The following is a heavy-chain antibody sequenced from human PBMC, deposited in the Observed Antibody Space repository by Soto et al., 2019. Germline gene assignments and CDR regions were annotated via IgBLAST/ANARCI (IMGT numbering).Heavy chain of an antibody. D-gene: IGHD3-3*01. J-gene: IGHJ6*02. CDR1: GGSIRRYC. CDR3: ARELRDFWSGYYWANLPNPDAGYYYNDMDV. CDR2: ICNSGTT. V-gene: IGHV4-59*12. Sequence: SETLSLTCTVSGGSIRRYCWTWIRQPPGEGLEWIGCICNSGTTNYNPSLKSRVAISIDTQKNQFSLQLSSVTVADTAFYYCARELRDFWSGYYWANLPNPDAGYYYNDMDVRGQGPTVTVS.